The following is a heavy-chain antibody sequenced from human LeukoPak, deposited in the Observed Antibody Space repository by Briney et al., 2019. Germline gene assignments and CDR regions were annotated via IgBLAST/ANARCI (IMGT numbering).Heavy chain of an antibody. D-gene: IGHD6-19*01. CDR2: IYYSGST. J-gene: IGHJ5*02. Sequence: SETLSLTCTVSGGSISSYYWSWIRQPPGKGLEWIGYIYYSGSTNYNPSLKSRVTISVDTSKNQFPLKLSSVTAADTAAYYCARESAVGDWFDPWGQGTLVTVSS. CDR1: GGSISSYY. CDR3: ARESAVGDWFDP. V-gene: IGHV4-59*01.